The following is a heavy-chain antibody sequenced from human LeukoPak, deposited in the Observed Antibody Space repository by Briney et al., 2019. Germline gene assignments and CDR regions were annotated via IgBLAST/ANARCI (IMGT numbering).Heavy chain of an antibody. CDR2: ISNTSSYI. J-gene: IGHJ4*02. D-gene: IGHD3-22*01. CDR3: ARDSSGFYLFDY. V-gene: IGHV3-21*01. Sequence: PARTLRLSCTASGFTFGSYSMNWIRQAPGKGLEWVSSISNTSSYIYYADSVKGRFTISRDNAKNSLYLQMNSLRAEDTAVYYCARDSSGFYLFDYWGQGTLVTVSS. CDR1: GFTFGSYS.